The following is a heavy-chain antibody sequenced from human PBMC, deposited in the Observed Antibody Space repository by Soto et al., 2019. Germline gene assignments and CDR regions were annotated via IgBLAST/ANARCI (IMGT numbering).Heavy chain of an antibody. J-gene: IGHJ4*02. V-gene: IGHV1-18*01. CDR3: ARRRTGSGWPRETDY. Sequence: AASVKVSCKASGYTFTSYGISWVRQAPGQGLEWMGWISAYNGNTNYAQKLQGRVTMTTDTSTSTAYMELRSLRSDDTAVYYCARRRTGSGWPRETDYWGQGTLVTVSS. D-gene: IGHD6-19*01. CDR1: GYTFTSYG. CDR2: ISAYNGNT.